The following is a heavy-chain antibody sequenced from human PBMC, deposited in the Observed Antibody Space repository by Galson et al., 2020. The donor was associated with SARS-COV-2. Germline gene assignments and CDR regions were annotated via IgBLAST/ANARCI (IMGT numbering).Heavy chain of an antibody. D-gene: IGHD4-17*01. V-gene: IGHV4-30-2*01. CDR3: ARLHYGEYAAEACDF. Sequence: SETLSLTCAVSGTSISSGSYSWNWIRQPPGKGLEWIGYISHSGGTYYNPSLKSRVTISGNRSKNQFSLRLSSVTAADTTVYYCARLHYGEYAAEACDFWGPGTRVTVSS. J-gene: IGHJ3*01. CDR2: ISHSGGT. CDR1: GTSISSGSYS.